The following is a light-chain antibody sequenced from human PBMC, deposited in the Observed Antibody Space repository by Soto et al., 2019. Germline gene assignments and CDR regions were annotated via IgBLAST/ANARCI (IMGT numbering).Light chain of an antibody. CDR3: QQYDYSRT. CDR2: DVS. J-gene: IGKJ1*01. Sequence: DIQMTQSPSILSASVGDSVTMTCRASQNISTSLAWYQHKPGKAPTLLMFDVSNLESGVPSRFSGSGSGTEFTLTISSLHSDDFATYYCQQYDYSRTFGQGTMVDIK. CDR1: QNISTS. V-gene: IGKV1-5*01.